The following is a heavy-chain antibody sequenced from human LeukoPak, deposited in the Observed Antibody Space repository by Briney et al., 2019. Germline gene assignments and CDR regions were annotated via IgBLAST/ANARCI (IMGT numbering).Heavy chain of an antibody. J-gene: IGHJ5*02. V-gene: IGHV2-26*01. CDR3: ARMGRYDFWSGYQGNWFDP. CDR1: GFSLSNARMG. D-gene: IGHD3-3*01. Sequence: SGPTLVNPTETLTLTCTVSGFSLSNARMGVSWIRQPPGKALEWLAHIFSNDEKSYSTSLKSRITISKDTSKSQVVLTMTDMYPVDTATYYCARMGRYDFWSGYQGNWFDPWGQGTLVTVSS. CDR2: IFSNDEK.